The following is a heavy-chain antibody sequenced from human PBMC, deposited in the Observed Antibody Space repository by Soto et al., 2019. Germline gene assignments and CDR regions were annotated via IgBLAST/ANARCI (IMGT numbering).Heavy chain of an antibody. V-gene: IGHV4-61*01. D-gene: IGHD1-1*01. Sequence: QVQLQESGPGLVRPSETLSLTCTVSGGSVSGGSYFWSWVRQPPGKGLEWIGYFYYSGSTKYNPSLKSRVTIFEDTSKNQFSLKLNSVTAADTAVYYCAREGRMGTFDYWGQGALVTVSS. CDR1: GGSVSGGSYF. CDR2: FYYSGST. CDR3: AREGRMGTFDY. J-gene: IGHJ4*02.